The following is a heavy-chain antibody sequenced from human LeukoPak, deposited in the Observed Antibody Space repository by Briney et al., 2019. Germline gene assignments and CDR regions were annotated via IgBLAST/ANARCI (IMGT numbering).Heavy chain of an antibody. Sequence: GGSLRLSCAAAGFTFSSYGMHWVRQAPGKGLEWVAFIRFDGSNKYYVDSVKGRFVISRDNSKNTLYLQMNSLRAEDTAVYYCAKDTRHNSYYGSGSLYWGQGTLVTVSS. CDR3: AKDTRHNSYYGSGSLY. J-gene: IGHJ4*02. CDR1: GFTFSSYG. CDR2: IRFDGSNK. V-gene: IGHV3-30*02. D-gene: IGHD3-10*01.